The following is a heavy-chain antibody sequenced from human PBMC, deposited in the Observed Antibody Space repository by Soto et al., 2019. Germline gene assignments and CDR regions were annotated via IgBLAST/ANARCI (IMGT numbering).Heavy chain of an antibody. J-gene: IGHJ3*02. CDR3: ARGQWELHAFDI. Sequence: EVQLVESGGDLVQPGGSLRLSCAASGFTVSSNYMSWVRQAPEKGLEWVSLIYSGGATYYADSVQGRFTISRDNSKNMLYLQMNSLRAGDTAVYYCARGQWELHAFDIWGQGTVVTVSS. CDR1: GFTVSSNY. CDR2: IYSGGAT. V-gene: IGHV3-66*01. D-gene: IGHD1-26*01.